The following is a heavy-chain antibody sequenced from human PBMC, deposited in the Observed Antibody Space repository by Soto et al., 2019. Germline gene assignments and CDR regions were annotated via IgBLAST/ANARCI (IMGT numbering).Heavy chain of an antibody. Sequence: HTLSLTFAISWNNISSNSAACDSIKKYPSRGLEWLGRTYYRSKWYNDYAVSVKSRITINPDTSKNQFSLRLNSVTPEDRAVYYCARDIPMVHSWGFGSYYCGMDVCG. J-gene: IGHJ6*02. CDR2: TYYRSKWYN. CDR1: WNNISSNSAA. D-gene: IGHD3-10*01. CDR3: ARDIPMVHSWGFGSYYCGMDV. V-gene: IGHV6-1*01.